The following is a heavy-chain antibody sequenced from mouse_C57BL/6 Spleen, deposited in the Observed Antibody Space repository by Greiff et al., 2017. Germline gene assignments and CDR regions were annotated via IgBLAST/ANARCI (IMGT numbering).Heavy chain of an antibody. D-gene: IGHD2-3*01. Sequence: QVQLPQSGPELVKPGASVKLSCKASGYTFTSYDINWVKQRPGQGLEWICWIYPRDGSTKDNEKFKGKATLTLDTSSSTAYMELHILTSEDSAVYFCARRGDGYYYYAMDYWGQGTSVTVSS. V-gene: IGHV1-85*01. J-gene: IGHJ4*01. CDR1: GYTFTSYD. CDR2: IYPRDGST. CDR3: ARRGDGYYYYAMDY.